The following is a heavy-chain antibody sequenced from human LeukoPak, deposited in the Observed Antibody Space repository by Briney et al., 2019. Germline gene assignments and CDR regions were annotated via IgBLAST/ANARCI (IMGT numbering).Heavy chain of an antibody. D-gene: IGHD3-16*01. CDR2: IYTSGST. J-gene: IGHJ4*02. CDR3: ARRGEF. CDR1: SGSISSGSYY. Sequence: SETLSLTCTVSSGSISSGSYYWNWIRQPAGKGLEWIGRIYTSGSTNYNPSLKSRVTISIDTSKNQFSLKLNSVTAADTAVYYCARRGEFWGQGTLVTVSS. V-gene: IGHV4-61*02.